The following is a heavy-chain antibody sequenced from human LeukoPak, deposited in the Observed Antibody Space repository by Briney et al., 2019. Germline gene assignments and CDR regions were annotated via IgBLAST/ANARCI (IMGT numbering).Heavy chain of an antibody. Sequence: GASVKVSCKASGYTFTGFFIHWVRQAPGQGLEWMGWINPNNGVTNYTQKFQGRVTMTRDTSISTAYMEVSRLRSDDTAVYYCATSISGATINYWGQGTLVTVSS. D-gene: IGHD1-26*01. CDR1: GYTFTGFF. CDR2: INPNNGVT. V-gene: IGHV1-2*02. J-gene: IGHJ4*02. CDR3: ATSISGATINY.